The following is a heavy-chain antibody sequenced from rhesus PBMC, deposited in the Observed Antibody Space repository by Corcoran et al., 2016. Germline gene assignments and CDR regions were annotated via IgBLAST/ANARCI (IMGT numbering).Heavy chain of an antibody. Sequence: EVQLVESGGGLVQPGGSLRLSCAASGFTFSSYGMSWVRQAPGKGLEWVSYISNGGGSTYYADSVKGRFTISRDNSKNTLSLQMNSLRAEDTAVYYCAKDDYNFWSGYLLDYWGQGVLVTVSS. CDR1: GFTFSSYG. V-gene: IGHV3S5*01. D-gene: IGHD3-3*01. CDR2: ISNGGGST. CDR3: AKDDYNFWSGYLLDY. J-gene: IGHJ4*01.